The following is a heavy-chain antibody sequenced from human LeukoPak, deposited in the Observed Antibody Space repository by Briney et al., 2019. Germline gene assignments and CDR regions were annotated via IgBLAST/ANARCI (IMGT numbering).Heavy chain of an antibody. J-gene: IGHJ4*02. CDR2: IYPVDSDT. Sequence: GESLNISCNASYYRFTCYLIGWARPTRGKGLGWMGIIYPVDSDTRYSPSFQGQVTISADKSISTAYLQWSSLKASDTAMYYCARRGEMASVFDYWGQGTLVTVSS. CDR1: YYRFTCYL. D-gene: IGHD5-24*01. V-gene: IGHV5-51*01. CDR3: ARRGEMASVFDY.